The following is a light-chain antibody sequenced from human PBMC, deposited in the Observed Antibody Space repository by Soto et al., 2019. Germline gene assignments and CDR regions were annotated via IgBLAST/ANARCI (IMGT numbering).Light chain of an antibody. V-gene: IGLV2-14*01. CDR3: NSYTSSSTLV. J-gene: IGLJ2*01. CDR1: NSDVGGYNY. CDR2: DVS. Sequence: QSVLTQPASVSGSPGQSITISCTGTNSDVGGYNYVSWYQQHPGKAPKLMIYDVSNRPSGVSNRFSGSNSGNTASLTISGHQAEDGADYYCNSYTSSSTLVFGGGTKLTVL.